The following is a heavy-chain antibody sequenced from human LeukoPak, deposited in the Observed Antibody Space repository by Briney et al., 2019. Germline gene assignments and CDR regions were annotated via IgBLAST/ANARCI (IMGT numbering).Heavy chain of an antibody. J-gene: IGHJ5*02. CDR1: GYTFTAYY. V-gene: IGHV1-2*02. Sequence: SVKVSCKASGYTFTAYYMHWVRQAPGQGLEWMGWINPNSGGTNYAQKFQGRVTMTRDTSISTAYMELSRLRSDDTAVYYCGRFSVKLDRGRLDPWGQGTLVTVSS. CDR2: INPNSGGT. D-gene: IGHD3-10*01. CDR3: GRFSVKLDRGRLDP.